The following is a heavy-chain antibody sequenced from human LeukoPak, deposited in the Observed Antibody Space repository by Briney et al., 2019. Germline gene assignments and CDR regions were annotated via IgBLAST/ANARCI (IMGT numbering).Heavy chain of an antibody. D-gene: IGHD3-10*01. V-gene: IGHV3-33*01. CDR3: ARDIGNSGSPLDC. Sequence: GGSLRLSCAASGFTFSSYGMHWVRQAPGKGLEWVAIIWYDGSNKYYVDSVKGRFTISRDNSKSTLFLRMNSLRAEDTAVYYCARDIGNSGSPLDCWGQGTLVTVSS. CDR2: IWYDGSNK. CDR1: GFTFSSYG. J-gene: IGHJ4*02.